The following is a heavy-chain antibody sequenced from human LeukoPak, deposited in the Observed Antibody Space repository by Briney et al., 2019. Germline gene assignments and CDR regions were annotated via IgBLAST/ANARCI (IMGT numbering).Heavy chain of an antibody. V-gene: IGHV3-30-3*01. J-gene: IGHJ4*02. CDR1: GFTFSSYA. Sequence: GRSLRLSCAASGFTFSSYAMHRVRQAPGKGLEWVALISYDGNNKYYADSVKGRFTISRDNSKNTLYLQMNSLRPEDTAVYYCARVHSSSWYCCSDYWGLGTLVTVSS. CDR3: ARVHSSSWYCCSDY. D-gene: IGHD6-13*01. CDR2: ISYDGNNK.